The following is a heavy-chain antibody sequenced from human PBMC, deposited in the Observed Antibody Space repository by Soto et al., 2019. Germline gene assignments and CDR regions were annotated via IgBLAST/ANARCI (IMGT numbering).Heavy chain of an antibody. J-gene: IGHJ4*02. CDR1: GFMFSKHA. D-gene: IGHD3-10*01. CDR2: VTGSGSRT. CDR3: AKRLTGADYYFDY. V-gene: IGHV3-23*01. Sequence: EVQLLESGGGLVQPGGSLRLSCAASGFMFSKHAMYWVRQAPVTGLEWVSSVTGSGSRTFYADSVKGRFTISRDNSKNTLYLQMDSLRAEDTAIYYCAKRLTGADYYFDYWGQGILVTVSS.